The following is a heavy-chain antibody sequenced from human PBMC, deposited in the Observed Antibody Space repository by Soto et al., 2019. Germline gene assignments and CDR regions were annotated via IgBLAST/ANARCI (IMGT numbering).Heavy chain of an antibody. Sequence: SVKVSGKASGYTFTYRYLHWVRQAPGQALEWMGWITPFNGNTNYAQKFQDRVTITRDRSMSTAYMELSSLRSEDTAMYYCASDGLLVAGAAAGKSAHYYYGMDVWGQGTTVTVS. CDR3: ASDGLLVAGAAAGKSAHYYYGMDV. J-gene: IGHJ6*02. CDR2: ITPFNGNT. V-gene: IGHV1-45*02. D-gene: IGHD6-13*01. CDR1: GYTFTYRY.